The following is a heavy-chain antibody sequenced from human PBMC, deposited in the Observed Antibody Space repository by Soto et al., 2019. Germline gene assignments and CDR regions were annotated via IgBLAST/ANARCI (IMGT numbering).Heavy chain of an antibody. CDR3: TREQSDDNYFDP. J-gene: IGHJ5*02. Sequence: QVQLQESGPGLVKSSQTLSLTCTVSGGSISNGDYYWLWIRQPPGKGLEWIGNIYYRGSTYYNPSLQSRVTISIDKSKSQFSLRLISVTAADTAVYYCTREQSDDNYFDPWGQGTLVTVSS. D-gene: IGHD6-19*01. V-gene: IGHV4-30-4*01. CDR2: IYYRGST. CDR1: GGSISNGDYY.